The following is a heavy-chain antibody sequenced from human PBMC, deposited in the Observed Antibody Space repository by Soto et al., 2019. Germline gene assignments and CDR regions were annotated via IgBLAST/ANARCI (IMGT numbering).Heavy chain of an antibody. CDR1: GYTFTSYY. CDR2: INPSGGST. CDR3: ARARPTPIAAAGTGEYFQH. V-gene: IGHV1-46*01. J-gene: IGHJ1*01. Sequence: QVQLVQSGAEVKKPGASVKVSCKASGYTFTSYYMHWVRQAPGQGLEWMGIINPSGGSTSYAQKFQGRVTMTRDTSTSTVFMELSRLRSEDTAVYYCARARPTPIAAAGTGEYFQHWGQGTLVTVSS. D-gene: IGHD6-13*01.